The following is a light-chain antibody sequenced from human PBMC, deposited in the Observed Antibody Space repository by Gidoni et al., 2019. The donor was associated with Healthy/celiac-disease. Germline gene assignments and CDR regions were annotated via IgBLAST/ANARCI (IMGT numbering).Light chain of an antibody. Sequence: EIELTQSPGTLSLSPGERATISCRASQSVSSSYLAWYQQKPGQAPRLLIYGASSRATGIPDRFSGSGSGTDFTLTISRLEPEDFAVYYCQQYGSSPPLTFGGGTKVEIK. CDR1: QSVSSSY. V-gene: IGKV3-20*01. CDR2: GAS. J-gene: IGKJ4*01. CDR3: QQYGSSPPLT.